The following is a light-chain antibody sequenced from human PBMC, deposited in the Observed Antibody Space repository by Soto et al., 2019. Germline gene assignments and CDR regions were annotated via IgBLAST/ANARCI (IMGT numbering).Light chain of an antibody. CDR1: SSNIGSYYD. V-gene: IGLV1-40*01. CDR2: GNI. Sequence: QSVLTQPPSVSGAPGQRVTISCTGSSSNIGSYYDVHWYQQLPGTAPKLLIYGNINRPSGVPDRFSASKSGTSASLAITGLQAGDEADYYCQSYDSSLSGVLFGGGTKLTVL. CDR3: QSYDSSLSGVL. J-gene: IGLJ2*01.